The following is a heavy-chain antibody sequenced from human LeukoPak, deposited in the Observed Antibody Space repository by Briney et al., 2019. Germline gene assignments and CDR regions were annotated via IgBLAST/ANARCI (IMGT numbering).Heavy chain of an antibody. D-gene: IGHD4-11*01. J-gene: IGHJ4*02. CDR2: IIPIFGTA. CDR3: ARGLRATVTDYFDY. V-gene: IGHV1-69*05. Sequence: SVKVSCKASGGTFSSYAISWVRQAPEQGLEWMGGIIPIFGTANYAQKSQGRVTITTDESTSTAYMELSSLRSEDTAVYYCARGLRATVTDYFDYWGQGTLVTVSS. CDR1: GGTFSSYA.